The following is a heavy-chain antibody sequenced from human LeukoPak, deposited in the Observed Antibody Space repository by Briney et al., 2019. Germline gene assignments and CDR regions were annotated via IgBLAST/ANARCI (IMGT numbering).Heavy chain of an antibody. D-gene: IGHD3-22*01. CDR3: ARGRTYYYDSYFDY. V-gene: IGHV4-59*01. CDR2: IYYSGST. Sequence: SETLSLTCTVSGGSISSYYWGWIRQPPGKGLEWIGYIYYSGSTNYNPSLKSRVTISVDTSKNQFSLKLSSVTAADTAVHYCARGRTYYYDSYFDYWGQGTLVTVSS. J-gene: IGHJ4*02. CDR1: GGSISSYY.